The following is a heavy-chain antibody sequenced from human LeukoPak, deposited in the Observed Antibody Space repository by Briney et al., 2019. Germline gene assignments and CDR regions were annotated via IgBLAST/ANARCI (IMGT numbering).Heavy chain of an antibody. V-gene: IGHV3-15*01. CDR2: IKSKTDGGTT. CDR3: TTYSSKGMYGDYLFDY. CDR1: GFTFSNAW. J-gene: IGHJ4*02. D-gene: IGHD4-17*01. Sequence: GGSLRLSCAASGFTFSNAWMSWVRQAPGKGLELVGRIKSKTDGGTTDYAAPVKGRFTISRDDSKNTLYLQMNSLKTEDTAVYYCTTYSSKGMYGDYLFDYWGQGTLVTVSS.